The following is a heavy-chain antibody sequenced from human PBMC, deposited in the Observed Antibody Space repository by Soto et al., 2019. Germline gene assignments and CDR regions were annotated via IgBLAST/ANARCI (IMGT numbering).Heavy chain of an antibody. V-gene: IGHV4-30-4*01. CDR1: GGSVTSGDYY. CDR3: ARDRVAVAVGDA. CDR2: ISHSGST. Sequence: TLSLTCNVSGGSVTSGDYYWRWIRQPPGKGLKWIGYISHSGSTYSNPSLKGRLAMSIDTSKNQFSLQLISVTAADTAVYFCARDRVAVAVGDAWGPGTLVTVSS. J-gene: IGHJ5*02. D-gene: IGHD2-15*01.